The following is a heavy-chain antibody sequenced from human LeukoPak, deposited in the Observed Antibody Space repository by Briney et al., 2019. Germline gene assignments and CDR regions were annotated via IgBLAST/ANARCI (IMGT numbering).Heavy chain of an antibody. V-gene: IGHV3-33*01. CDR1: GFTFSSYG. Sequence: PGRSLRLSCAASGFTFSSYGMHWVRQAPGKGLEWVAVIWYDGSNKYYADSVKGRFTISRDNSKNTLYLQMSSLRAEDTAVYYCARDSDRLDDSRGYYGGIGYWGQGTQVTVSS. D-gene: IGHD3-22*01. J-gene: IGHJ4*02. CDR2: IWYDGSNK. CDR3: ARDSDRLDDSRGYYGGIGY.